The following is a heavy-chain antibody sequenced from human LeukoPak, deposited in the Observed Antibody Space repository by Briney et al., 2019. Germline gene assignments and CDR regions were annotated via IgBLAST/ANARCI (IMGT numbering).Heavy chain of an antibody. V-gene: IGHV4-4*07. J-gene: IGHJ4*02. CDR3: ARDLGSDYYFDY. CDR2: VYSSGST. CDR1: GGSISSYY. D-gene: IGHD2-21*02. Sequence: SETLSLTCTVSGGSISSYYWSWIRQPARKGLEWVGRVYSSGSTNYNPSLKSRVTMSVDTSKNQFSLKLSSVTAADTAVYYCARDLGSDYYFDYWGQGMLVTVSS.